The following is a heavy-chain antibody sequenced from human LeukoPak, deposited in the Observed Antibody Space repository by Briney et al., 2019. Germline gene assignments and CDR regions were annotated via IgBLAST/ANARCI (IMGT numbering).Heavy chain of an antibody. CDR3: AAREACSSTSCPPFDY. CDR1: GGYISSSSYY. Sequence: SETLSLTCTLSGGYISSSSYYWGWIRQPPGKGLEWIGSIYYSGSTYYNPSLKSRVTISVDTSKNQFSLKLSSVTAADTAVYYCAAREACSSTSCPPFDYWGQGTLVTVSS. CDR2: IYYSGST. J-gene: IGHJ4*02. D-gene: IGHD2-2*01. V-gene: IGHV4-39*01.